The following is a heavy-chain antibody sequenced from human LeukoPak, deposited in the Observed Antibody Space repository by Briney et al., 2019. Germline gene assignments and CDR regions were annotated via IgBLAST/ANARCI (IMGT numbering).Heavy chain of an antibody. Sequence: PGGSLRLSCAASGFTFSSYWMSWVRQAPGKGLEWVANIKQDGSEKYYVDSVKGRFTISRDNARNSLYLQMNSLRAEDMALYYCAKDRGRSLQFYFDYWGQGTLVTVSS. CDR2: IKQDGSEK. D-gene: IGHD5-24*01. V-gene: IGHV3-7*03. CDR1: GFTFSSYW. J-gene: IGHJ4*02. CDR3: AKDRGRSLQFYFDY.